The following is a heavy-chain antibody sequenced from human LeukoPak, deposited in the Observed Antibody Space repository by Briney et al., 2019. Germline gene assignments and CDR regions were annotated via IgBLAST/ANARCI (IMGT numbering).Heavy chain of an antibody. V-gene: IGHV3-30*18. J-gene: IGHJ3*02. CDR2: ISYDGSNK. CDR1: GFTFSSYG. Sequence: PGRSLRLSCAASGFTFSSYGMHWVRQAPGKGLEWVAVISYDGSNKYYADSVKGRFTISRDNSKNTLYLQMNSLRAEDTAVYYCAKGIRMIVVVDDAFDIWGQGTMVTVSS. CDR3: AKGIRMIVVVDDAFDI. D-gene: IGHD3-22*01.